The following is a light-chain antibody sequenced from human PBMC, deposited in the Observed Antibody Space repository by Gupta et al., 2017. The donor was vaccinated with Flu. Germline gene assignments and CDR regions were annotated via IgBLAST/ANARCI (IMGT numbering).Light chain of an antibody. V-gene: IGLV2-14*01. CDR3: SSYTGSSTL. CDR2: EVN. CDR1: NSDVGAYNY. J-gene: IGLJ2*01. Sequence: QSALTQPASVSGSPGQSIIISCTGSNSDVGAYNYVSWYQQHPGKAPKLMIFEVNNRPSGVSTRFSGSKSGNTASLTISGLQAEDDANYYCSSYTGSSTLFGGGTQLTVL.